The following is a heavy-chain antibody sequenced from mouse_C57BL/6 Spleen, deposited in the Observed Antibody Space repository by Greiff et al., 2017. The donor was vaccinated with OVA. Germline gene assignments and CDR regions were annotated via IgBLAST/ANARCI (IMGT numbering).Heavy chain of an antibody. CDR3: ARRSLYDYGGAMDY. D-gene: IGHD2-4*01. CDR1: GYSITSGYY. J-gene: IGHJ4*01. CDR2: ISYDGSN. Sequence: EVQLQQSGPGLVKPSQSLSLTCSVTGYSITSGYYWNWIRQFPGNKLEWMGYISYDGSNNYNPSLKNRISITRDTSKNQFFLKLNSVTTEDTATYYCARRSLYDYGGAMDYWGQGTSVTVSS. V-gene: IGHV3-6*01.